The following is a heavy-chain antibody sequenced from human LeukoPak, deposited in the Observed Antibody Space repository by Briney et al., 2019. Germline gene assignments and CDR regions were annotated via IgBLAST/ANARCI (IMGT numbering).Heavy chain of an antibody. Sequence: SETLSLTCTLSGGSISRYYWRWLRQPPGKGREWLGYIYYSGSTNYNPSLQRRVAISVDTSKNQFSLKLSSVTAADTAVYYCARAIDDYPSYFDYWGQGTLVTVSS. CDR2: IYYSGST. J-gene: IGHJ4*02. D-gene: IGHD3-16*01. CDR3: ARAIDDYPSYFDY. V-gene: IGHV4-59*01. CDR1: GGSISRYY.